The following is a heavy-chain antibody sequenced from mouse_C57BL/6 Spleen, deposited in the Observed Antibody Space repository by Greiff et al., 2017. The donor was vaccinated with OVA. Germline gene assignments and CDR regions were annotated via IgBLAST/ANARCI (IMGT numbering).Heavy chain of an antibody. CDR1: GYTFTSYW. D-gene: IGHD1-1*01. CDR3: ARGTVVARGTYAMDY. V-gene: IGHV1-72*01. Sequence: VQLQQPGAELVKPGASVKLSCKASGYTFTSYWMHWVKQRPGRGLEWIGRIAPNSGGTKYNEKFKSKATLTVDKPSSTAYMQLSSLTSEDSAVYYCARGTVVARGTYAMDYWGQGTSVTVSS. J-gene: IGHJ4*01. CDR2: IAPNSGGT.